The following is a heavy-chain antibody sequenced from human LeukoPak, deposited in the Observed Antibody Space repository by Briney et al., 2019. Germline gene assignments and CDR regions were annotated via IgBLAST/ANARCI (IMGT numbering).Heavy chain of an antibody. V-gene: IGHV4-59*12. CDR2: IYYSGST. Sequence: SETLSLTCTVSGGSISSYYWSWIRQPPGKGLEWIGYIYYSGSTNYNPSLKSRVTISVDTSKNQFSLKLSSVTAADTAVYYCARVVVGATSYYFDYWGQGTLVTVSS. J-gene: IGHJ4*02. CDR3: ARVVVGATSYYFDY. D-gene: IGHD1-26*01. CDR1: GGSISSYY.